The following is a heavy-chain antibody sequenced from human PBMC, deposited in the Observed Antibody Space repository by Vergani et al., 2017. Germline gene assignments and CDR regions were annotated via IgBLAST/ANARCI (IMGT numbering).Heavy chain of an antibody. CDR2: INEDGSET. J-gene: IGHJ2*01. CDR1: GFTFSSYW. Sequence: EVELVESGGGLVQPGGSLTISCEASGFTFSSYWMSWVRQTPGKGLEWVANINEDGSETYVVGSLKGRFTISRDSAKNSLYLQMNSLRVENTAVYYCVRLPRGPWNFDLWGRGTLITVSS. CDR3: VRLPRGPWNFDL. V-gene: IGHV3-7*01.